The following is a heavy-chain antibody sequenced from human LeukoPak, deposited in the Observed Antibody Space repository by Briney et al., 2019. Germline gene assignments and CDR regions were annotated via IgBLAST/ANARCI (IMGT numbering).Heavy chain of an antibody. V-gene: IGHV3-23*01. D-gene: IGHD5-12*01. CDR2: IIASSGST. CDR1: GFRFSNYA. CDR3: AKGGYDYVELGYFDY. J-gene: IGHJ4*02. Sequence: PGGSLRLSCAASGFRFSNYAMGWVRQAPGKGLEWVSLIIASSGSTFSADSVKGRFTISRDNSNNTLYLRMNSLRAEDTAVYYCAKGGYDYVELGYFDYWGQGTLVTVSS.